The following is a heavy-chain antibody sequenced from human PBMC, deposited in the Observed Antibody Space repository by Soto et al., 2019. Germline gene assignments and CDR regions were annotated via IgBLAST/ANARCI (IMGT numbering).Heavy chain of an antibody. CDR2: ISSDGSGT. V-gene: IGHV3-74*01. CDR1: GFTFRSYW. Sequence: EVQLVESGGGLVQAGGSLRLSCEASGFTFRSYWMHWVRQAPGKGLVWVSRISSDGSGTTYADSVKGRFTISRDNAKNTLYLQMNSLRAEDTAVYYCAREEWELLNDGLDVWGQGTAVTVSS. J-gene: IGHJ6*02. D-gene: IGHD1-26*01. CDR3: AREEWELLNDGLDV.